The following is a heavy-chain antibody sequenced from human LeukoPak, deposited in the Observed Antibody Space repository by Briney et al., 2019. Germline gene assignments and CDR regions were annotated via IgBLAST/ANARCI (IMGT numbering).Heavy chain of an antibody. CDR1: GFTFSTYD. CDR3: AKDRTTVTTGNHCDY. V-gene: IGHV3-30*02. D-gene: IGHD4-17*01. CDR2: TRYDGSNG. J-gene: IGHJ4*02. Sequence: GGSLRLSCAASGFTFSTYDMHWVRQAPGKGLEWVAFTRYDGSNGYYTDSVKGRFTISRDNSKNTLYLQMNSLRAEDTAVYYCAKDRTTVTTGNHCDYWGQGTLVTVSS.